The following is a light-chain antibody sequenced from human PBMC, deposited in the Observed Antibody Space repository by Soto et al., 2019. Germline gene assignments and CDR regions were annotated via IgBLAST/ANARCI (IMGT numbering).Light chain of an antibody. J-gene: IGKJ5*01. Sequence: EAVAPQSPATLSVSPGERASLSCRASESIGRRLAWYQQKPGKAPKLLIFDASTRATGVPARFSGSGSGTEFTLAVSSLQSDDIAVYFCQQYNNWPPNFGQGTRLEIK. CDR2: DAS. CDR1: ESIGRR. V-gene: IGKV3-15*01. CDR3: QQYNNWPPN.